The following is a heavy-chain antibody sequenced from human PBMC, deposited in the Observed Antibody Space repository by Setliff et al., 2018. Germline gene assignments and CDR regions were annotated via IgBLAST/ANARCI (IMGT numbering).Heavy chain of an antibody. V-gene: IGHV3-23*01. J-gene: IGHJ3*02. CDR2: ISGGGGST. Sequence: PGGSLRLSCAASGFTFSSYAMSWVRQAPGKGLEWVSVISGGGGSTYYADSVKGRFTISRDNSKYTLYLQMSSLRAEDTAVYYCAKVMSSWSHDAFDIWGQGTMVTVSS. CDR1: GFTFSSYA. CDR3: AKVMSSWSHDAFDI. D-gene: IGHD6-13*01.